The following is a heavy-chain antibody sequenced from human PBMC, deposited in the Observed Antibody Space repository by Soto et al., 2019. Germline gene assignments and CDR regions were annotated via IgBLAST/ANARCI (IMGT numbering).Heavy chain of an antibody. V-gene: IGHV4-59*01. Sequence: SETLSLTCTVSGGSISSYYWSWIRQPPGKGLEWIGYIYYSGSTNYNPSLKSRVTISVDTSKNQFSLKLSSVTAADTAVYYCARINDYGDYYYGMDVWGQGTTVTVYS. CDR1: GGSISSYY. CDR2: IYYSGST. CDR3: ARINDYGDYYYGMDV. D-gene: IGHD4-17*01. J-gene: IGHJ6*02.